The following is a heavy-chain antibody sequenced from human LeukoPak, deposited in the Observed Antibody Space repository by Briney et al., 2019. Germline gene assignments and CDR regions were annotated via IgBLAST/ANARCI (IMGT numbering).Heavy chain of an antibody. CDR3: ARDVAGTAVAGTFFDY. V-gene: IGHV3-48*01. CDR2: ISSSSSTI. Sequence: GGSLRLSCAASGFTFSSYSMYWVRQAPGKGLEWVSYISSSSSTIYYADSVKGRFTISRDNAKNSLYLQMNSLRAEDTAVYYCARDVAGTAVAGTFFDYWGQGTLVTVSS. J-gene: IGHJ4*02. D-gene: IGHD6-19*01. CDR1: GFTFSSYS.